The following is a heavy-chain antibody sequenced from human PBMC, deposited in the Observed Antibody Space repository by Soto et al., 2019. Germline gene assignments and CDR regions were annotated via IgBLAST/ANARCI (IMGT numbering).Heavy chain of an antibody. J-gene: IGHJ4*02. Sequence: QVQLQESGPGLVKPSETLSLTCTVSGASMTNYYGSWIRQPPGKGLEYIGYMLYSGTANDNPALKRRVTMSVDTPRNQFSLRLTSVSAADTAIYYCARSGHTFDGVVWGQGILVTVSS. D-gene: IGHD3-16*01. CDR1: GASMTNYY. CDR2: MLYSGTA. V-gene: IGHV4-59*01. CDR3: ARSGHTFDGVV.